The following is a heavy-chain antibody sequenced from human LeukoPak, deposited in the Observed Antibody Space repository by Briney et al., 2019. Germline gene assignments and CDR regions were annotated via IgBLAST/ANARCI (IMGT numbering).Heavy chain of an antibody. J-gene: IGHJ4*02. D-gene: IGHD3-9*01. CDR1: GGSISSGSYY. CDR3: ARVSHYDILTGYPAKYYFDY. V-gene: IGHV4-61*02. CDR2: IYTSGST. Sequence: SETLSLTCTVSGGSISSGSYYWSWIRQPAGKGLEWIGRIYTSGSTNYNPSLKSRVTISVHTSKNQFSLKLSSVTAADTAVYYCARVSHYDILTGYPAKYYFDYWGQGTLVTVSS.